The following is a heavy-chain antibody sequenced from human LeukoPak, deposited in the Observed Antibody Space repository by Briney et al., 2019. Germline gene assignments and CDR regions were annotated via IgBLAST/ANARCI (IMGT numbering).Heavy chain of an antibody. Sequence: SETLSLTCAVYGGSFSGYYWSWIRQPPGKGLEWIGEINHSGSTNYNPSLKSRVTISVDTSKNQFSLKLSSVTAADTAVYYCARGLGRLLWFGELFNINNWFAPWGQGTLVTVSS. D-gene: IGHD3-10*01. CDR3: ARGLGRLLWFGELFNINNWFAP. V-gene: IGHV4-34*01. CDR2: INHSGST. CDR1: GGSFSGYY. J-gene: IGHJ5*02.